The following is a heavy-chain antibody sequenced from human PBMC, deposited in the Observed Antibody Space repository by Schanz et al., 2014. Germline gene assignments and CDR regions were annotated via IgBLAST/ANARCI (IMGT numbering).Heavy chain of an antibody. V-gene: IGHV1-69*02. CDR3: TRLRRADPNGFDV. J-gene: IGHJ6*02. Sequence: QVPLVPSGAEVKKPGSSVKVSCKASGGTFSSDTFSWVRQAPGQGLEWLGRIMPLRGIGNNAWKFQDRLTITADKSMNITYMELSSLGTEDTAVYYCTRLRRADPNGFDVWGQGTTVTVS. D-gene: IGHD6-19*01. CDR2: IMPLRGIG. CDR1: GGTFSSDT.